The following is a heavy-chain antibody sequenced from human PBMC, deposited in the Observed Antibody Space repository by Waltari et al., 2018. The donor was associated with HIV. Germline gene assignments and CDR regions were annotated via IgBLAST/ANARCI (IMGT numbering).Heavy chain of an antibody. D-gene: IGHD6-19*01. CDR1: GFTFSSYD. CDR2: IGTAGDT. Sequence: EVQLVESGGGLVQPGGSLRLSCAASGFTFSSYDMHWVRQATGQGLELVSAIGTAGDTYYPGSGKGRFTIARENAKNSLYLQMNSLRAEDTAVYYCARSTVAGMYYFDYWGQGTLVTVSS. V-gene: IGHV3-13*01. J-gene: IGHJ4*02. CDR3: ARSTVAGMYYFDY.